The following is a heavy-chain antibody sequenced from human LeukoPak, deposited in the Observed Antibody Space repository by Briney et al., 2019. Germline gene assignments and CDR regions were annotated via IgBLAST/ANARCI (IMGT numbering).Heavy chain of an antibody. Sequence: SETLSLTCTVSGGSISSYYWSWIRQPPGKGLEWIGYIYYSGSTNYNPSLKSRVTISVDTSKNQFSLKLGSVTAADTAVYYCARGIYYFDYWGQGTLVTVSS. CDR3: ARGIYYFDY. V-gene: IGHV4-59*08. D-gene: IGHD1-14*01. J-gene: IGHJ4*02. CDR1: GGSISSYY. CDR2: IYYSGST.